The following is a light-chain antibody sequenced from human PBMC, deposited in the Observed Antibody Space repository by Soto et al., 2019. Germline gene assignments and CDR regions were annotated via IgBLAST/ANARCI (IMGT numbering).Light chain of an antibody. J-gene: IGKJ1*01. CDR1: QPITNY. CDR3: QQSYSTPWT. CDR2: ATS. Sequence: DIQMTQSPYSLSASVGDRVTITCRARQPITNYLNWFQQKPGKDPKLLIDATSNLQGGVPSRFSGSGSGTDFTLTISNLQPEDFATYYGQQSYSTPWTFGQGTKVEIK. V-gene: IGKV1-39*01.